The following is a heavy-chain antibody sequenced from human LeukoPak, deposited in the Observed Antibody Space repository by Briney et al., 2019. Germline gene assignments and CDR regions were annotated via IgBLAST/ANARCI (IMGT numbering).Heavy chain of an antibody. CDR2: IYYSGST. CDR3: ARDQFNDAFDI. V-gene: IGHV4-30-4*01. CDR1: GGSFSGYY. Sequence: SETLSLTCAVYGGSFSGYYWSWIRQPPGKGLEWIGYIYYSGSTYYNPSLKSRVTISVDTSKNQFSLKLSSVTAADTAVYYCARDQFNDAFDIWGQGTMVTVSS. J-gene: IGHJ3*02.